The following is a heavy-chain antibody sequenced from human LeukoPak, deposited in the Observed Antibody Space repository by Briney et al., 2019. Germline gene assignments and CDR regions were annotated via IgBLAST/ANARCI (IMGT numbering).Heavy chain of an antibody. CDR2: IYYSGST. V-gene: IGHV4-39*01. Sequence: PSETLSLTCTVSGGSISSSSYYWGWIRQPPGKGLEWIGSIYYSGSTYYNPSLKSRVTISVDTSKNQFSLKLSSVTAADTAVYYCARHATMITIFGVDLYYYYYMDVWGKGTTVTVSS. CDR1: GGSISSSSYY. J-gene: IGHJ6*03. D-gene: IGHD3-3*01. CDR3: ARHATMITIFGVDLYYYYYMDV.